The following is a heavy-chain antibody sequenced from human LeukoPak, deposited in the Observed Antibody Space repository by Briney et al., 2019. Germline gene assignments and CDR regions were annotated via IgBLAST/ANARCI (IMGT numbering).Heavy chain of an antibody. J-gene: IGHJ4*02. Sequence: SETLSLTCAVYGGSFSGYYWSWIRRAPGKGLEWIGEINHSGSTNYNPSLKSRVTISVDTSKNQFSLKLSSVTAADTAVYYCARGYYDFWSGYRFDYWGQGTLVTVSS. D-gene: IGHD3-3*01. CDR3: ARGYYDFWSGYRFDY. CDR1: GGSFSGYY. CDR2: INHSGST. V-gene: IGHV4-34*01.